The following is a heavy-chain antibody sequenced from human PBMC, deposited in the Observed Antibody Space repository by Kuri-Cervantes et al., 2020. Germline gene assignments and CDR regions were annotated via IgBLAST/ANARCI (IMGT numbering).Heavy chain of an antibody. V-gene: IGHV1-2*02. Sequence: ASVKVSCKASGYTFTGYYMHWVRQAPGQGLEWMGWINPNSGGTNYAQKFQGRVTMTRDTSISTAYMELSRLRSDDTAVYYCARGPFYDYVWGSYRWDFGYWGQGTLVTVSS. D-gene: IGHD3-16*02. J-gene: IGHJ4*02. CDR3: ARGPFYDYVWGSYRWDFGY. CDR2: INPNSGGT. CDR1: GYTFTGYY.